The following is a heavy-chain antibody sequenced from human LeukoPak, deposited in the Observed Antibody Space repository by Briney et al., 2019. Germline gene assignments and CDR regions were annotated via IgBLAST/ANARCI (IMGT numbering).Heavy chain of an antibody. CDR2: TYYRSKWYN. D-gene: IGHD3-10*01. CDR3: ARDKRGYYYGSGLNWFDP. Sequence: SQTLSLTCAISGDSVSSNSAAWNWIRQSPSRGLEWLGSTYYRSKWYNDYAVSVKSRITINPDTSKNQFSLQLNSVTPEDTAVYYCARDKRGYYYGSGLNWFDPWGQGTLVTVSS. V-gene: IGHV6-1*01. J-gene: IGHJ5*02. CDR1: GDSVSSNSAA.